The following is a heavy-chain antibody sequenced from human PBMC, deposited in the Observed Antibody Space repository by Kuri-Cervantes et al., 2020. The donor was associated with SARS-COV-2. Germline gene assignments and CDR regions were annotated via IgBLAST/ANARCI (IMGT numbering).Heavy chain of an antibody. D-gene: IGHD3-3*01. V-gene: IGHV3-33*01. CDR2: IWYDGSNK. CDR1: GFTFSGYG. J-gene: IGHJ6*02. CDR3: ARGTLVPYYYDALDV. Sequence: GGSLRLSCAASGFTFSGYGMHWVRQAPGKGLEWVAVIWYDGSNKYYADSVKGRFTISRDNSKNTLYLQMNSLRAEDTAVYYCARGTLVPYYYDALDVWGQGTTVTVSS.